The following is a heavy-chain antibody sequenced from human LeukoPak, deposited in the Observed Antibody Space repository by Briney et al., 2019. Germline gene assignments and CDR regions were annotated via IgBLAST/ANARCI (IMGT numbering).Heavy chain of an antibody. D-gene: IGHD1-1*01. CDR2: INPNSGGT. Sequence: GASVKVSCKASGYTFTGYYMHWVRQAPGQGLEWMGWINPNSGGTNYAQKFQGRVTMTRDTSISTAYMELSRLRSDETAVYYCAKVQLEQDYYFDYWGQGTLVTVSS. J-gene: IGHJ4*02. V-gene: IGHV1-2*02. CDR1: GYTFTGYY. CDR3: AKVQLEQDYYFDY.